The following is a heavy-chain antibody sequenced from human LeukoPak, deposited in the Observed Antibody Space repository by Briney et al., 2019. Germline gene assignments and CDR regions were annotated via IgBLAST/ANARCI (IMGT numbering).Heavy chain of an antibody. CDR2: ISDDGTFT. CDR1: GFTFSRYA. CDR3: ARDPYRDAPDYFDY. V-gene: IGHV3-30-3*01. Sequence: PGGSLRLSCAASGFTFSRYAIHWVRQAPGKGLEWVAVISDDGTFTLYGDSVRGRFTVSRDSSKNTLYLQMNSLRPEDTAVYYCARDPYRDAPDYFDYWGQGTLVTVSS. D-gene: IGHD1-14*01. J-gene: IGHJ4*02.